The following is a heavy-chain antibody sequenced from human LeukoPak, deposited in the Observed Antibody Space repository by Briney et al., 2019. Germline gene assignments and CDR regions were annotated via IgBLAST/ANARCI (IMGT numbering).Heavy chain of an antibody. CDR2: IYYSGST. J-gene: IGHJ6*03. D-gene: IGHD4-23*01. CDR1: GGSISSSSYY. CDR3: ARHRGWNLHLKHYYYMDV. Sequence: PSETLSLTCTVSGGSISSSSYYWGWIRQPPGKGLEWIGSIYYSGSTYYNPSLKSRVTISVDTSKNQFSLKLSSVTAADTAVYYCARHRGWNLHLKHYYYMDVWGKGTTVTVSS. V-gene: IGHV4-39*01.